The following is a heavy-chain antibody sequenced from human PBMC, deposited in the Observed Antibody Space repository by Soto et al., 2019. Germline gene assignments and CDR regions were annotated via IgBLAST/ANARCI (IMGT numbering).Heavy chain of an antibody. CDR2: IYYSGST. Sequence: TLSLTCTVSGGSISSGDYYWSWIRQPPGKGLEWIAYIYYSGSTCYNPSLQSRITISVDTSKNQFSLKLSSVTAADTAVYYCARDQWLVLRYYYGMDVWGQGTTVTVSS. J-gene: IGHJ6*02. V-gene: IGHV4-30-4*01. CDR1: GGSISSGDYY. CDR3: ARDQWLVLRYYYGMDV. D-gene: IGHD6-19*01.